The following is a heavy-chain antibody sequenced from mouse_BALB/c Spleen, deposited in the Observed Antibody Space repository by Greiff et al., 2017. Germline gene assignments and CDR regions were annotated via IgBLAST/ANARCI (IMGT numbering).Heavy chain of an antibody. J-gene: IGHJ3*01. CDR3: TWGYDDWFAY. CDR2: IYPSDSYT. CDR1: GYTFTSYW. D-gene: IGHD2-2*01. V-gene: IGHV1-69*02. Sequence: QVQLQQSGAELVRPGASVKLSCKASGYTFTSYWINWVKQRPGQGLEWIGNIYPSDSYTNYNQKFKDKATLTVDKSSSTAYMQLSSPTSEDSAVYYCTWGYDDWFAYWGQGTLVTVSA.